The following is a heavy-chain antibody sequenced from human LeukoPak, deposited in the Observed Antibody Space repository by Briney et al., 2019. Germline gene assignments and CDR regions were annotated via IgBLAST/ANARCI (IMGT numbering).Heavy chain of an antibody. Sequence: SETLSLTCAVSGYSINNGYYWGWIRQPPGKGLEWIGSIHHSGSTYYNPSLESRVTISVDTSKNQFSLKLSSVTAADTAVYYCARDKRYCSGSSCYAEIYYYYYMDVWGKGTTVTVSS. J-gene: IGHJ6*03. CDR3: ARDKRYCSGSSCYAEIYYYYYMDV. V-gene: IGHV4-38-2*02. D-gene: IGHD2-15*01. CDR1: GYSINNGYY. CDR2: IHHSGST.